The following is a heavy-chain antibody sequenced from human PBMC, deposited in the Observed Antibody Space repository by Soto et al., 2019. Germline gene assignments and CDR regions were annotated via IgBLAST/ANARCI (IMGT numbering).Heavy chain of an antibody. Sequence: EVQLLESGGGLVQPGGSLRLSCAASGFTFSSYAMSWVRQAPGKGLEWVSAIRGSGGSTYYADSVKGRFTISRDKSKNTLYLQMNSLRAEDRAVYYCAKVSRGGRLLLGECLGYFDYWGQGTLVTVSS. J-gene: IGHJ4*02. V-gene: IGHV3-23*01. CDR2: IRGSGGST. D-gene: IGHD3-16*01. CDR1: GFTFSSYA. CDR3: AKVSRGGRLLLGECLGYFDY.